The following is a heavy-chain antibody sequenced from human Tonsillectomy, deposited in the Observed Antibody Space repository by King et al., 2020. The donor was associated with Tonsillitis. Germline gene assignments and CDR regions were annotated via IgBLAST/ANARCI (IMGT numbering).Heavy chain of an antibody. CDR3: AIHPNYYDSSGYWSYYYMDV. V-gene: IGHV4-59*01. CDR1: GGSISSYY. Sequence: VQLQESGPGLVKPSETLSLTCTVSGGSISSYYWSWIRQPPGKGLEWIGYIYYSGSTNYNPSLKSRVTISVDTSKNQFSLKLSSVTAADTAVYYCAIHPNYYDSSGYWSYYYMDVWGKGTTVTVSS. CDR2: IYYSGST. J-gene: IGHJ6*03. D-gene: IGHD3-22*01.